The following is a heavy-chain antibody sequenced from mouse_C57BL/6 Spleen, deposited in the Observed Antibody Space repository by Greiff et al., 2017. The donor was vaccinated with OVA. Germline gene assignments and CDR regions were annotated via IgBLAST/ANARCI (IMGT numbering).Heavy chain of an antibody. Sequence: EVQLQQSGPVLVKPGASVKMSCKASGYTFTDYYMNWVKQSHGKSLEWIGVINPYNGGTSYNQKFKGKATLTVDKSSSTAYMELNSLTSEDSAVYYCARSLYYGSYYFDYWGQGTTLTVSS. D-gene: IGHD1-1*01. CDR2: INPYNGGT. CDR3: ARSLYYGSYYFDY. J-gene: IGHJ2*01. V-gene: IGHV1-19*01. CDR1: GYTFTDYY.